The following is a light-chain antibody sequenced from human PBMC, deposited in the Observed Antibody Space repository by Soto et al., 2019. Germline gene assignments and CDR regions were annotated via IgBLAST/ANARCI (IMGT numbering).Light chain of an antibody. CDR2: EVS. Sequence: QSALTQPASVSGSPGQSITISCTGTSSDVGGYNYVSWYQQHPGKAPKLMIYEVSNRPSGASNRFSGSKSGNTASLTISGLQAEDEADYYCSSYTTSITLQCIFGGGTKLTVL. V-gene: IGLV2-14*01. CDR3: SSYTTSITLQCI. J-gene: IGLJ2*01. CDR1: SSDVGGYNY.